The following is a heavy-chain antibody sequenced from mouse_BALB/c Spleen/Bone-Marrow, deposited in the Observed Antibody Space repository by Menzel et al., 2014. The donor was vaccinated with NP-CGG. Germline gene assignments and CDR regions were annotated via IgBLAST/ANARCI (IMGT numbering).Heavy chain of an antibody. CDR1: GYTFTTYT. Sequence: QVQLQQSGAELARPGASVKMSCKASGYTFTTYTMHWVKQRPGQGLEWIGYINPSSGYTNYNQKFKDKATVTADKSSSTAYMQLSSLTSEDSAVYFCAKRDIYYGYDGNAMDYWGQGTSVTVSS. J-gene: IGHJ4*01. D-gene: IGHD2-2*01. CDR3: AKRDIYYGYDGNAMDY. CDR2: INPSSGYT. V-gene: IGHV1-4*01.